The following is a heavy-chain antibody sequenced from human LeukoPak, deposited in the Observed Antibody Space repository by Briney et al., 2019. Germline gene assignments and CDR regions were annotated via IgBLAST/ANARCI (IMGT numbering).Heavy chain of an antibody. Sequence: GGSLRLSCAASGFTLSSYWMRWVRQAPGKGLEGVANIKQEGSEKYYVDSVKGQFTISRDNAKNSLYLQMNSLRAEDTAVYYCASKPSAGDSSGYYLNYWGQGALVTVSS. CDR2: IKQEGSEK. CDR1: GFTLSSYW. D-gene: IGHD3-22*01. CDR3: ASKPSAGDSSGYYLNY. J-gene: IGHJ4*02. V-gene: IGHV3-7*01.